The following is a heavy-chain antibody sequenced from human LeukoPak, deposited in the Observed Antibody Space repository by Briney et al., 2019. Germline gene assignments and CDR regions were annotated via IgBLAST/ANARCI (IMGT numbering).Heavy chain of an antibody. D-gene: IGHD4-23*01. CDR1: GFTFSSYA. CDR3: ARGRPHGNDY. CDR2: ISNGGGGT. V-gene: IGHV3-23*01. Sequence: PGGSLRLSCAASGFTFSSYAMSWVRQAPGKGLEWVSSISNGGGGTFYTDSVKGRFSISRDNAKNTLYLQMNSLRVEDTAVYYCARGRPHGNDYWGQGTLVTVSS. J-gene: IGHJ4*02.